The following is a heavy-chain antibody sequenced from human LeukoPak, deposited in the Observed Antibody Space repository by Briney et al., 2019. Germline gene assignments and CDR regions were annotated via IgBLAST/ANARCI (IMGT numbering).Heavy chain of an antibody. V-gene: IGHV3-53*01. CDR1: GFTVSSNY. D-gene: IGHD2-15*01. CDR3: AKGNRLLHAPGYCSGGSCYSWFDP. J-gene: IGHJ5*02. Sequence: PGGSLRLSCAASGFTVSSNYMSWVRQAPGKGLEWVSLIYSGGSTYYADSVKGRFTISRDNSKNTLYLQMNSLRAEDTAVYYCAKGNRLLHAPGYCSGGSCYSWFDPWGQGTLVTVSS. CDR2: IYSGGST.